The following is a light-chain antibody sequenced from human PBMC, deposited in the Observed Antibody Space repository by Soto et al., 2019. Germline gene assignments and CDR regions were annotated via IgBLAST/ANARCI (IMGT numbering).Light chain of an antibody. J-gene: IGKJ2*01. CDR1: QTINSG. CDR3: QQYGGSPYT. CDR2: GVS. V-gene: IGKV3-20*01. Sequence: EIGLTQSPGTLSLSPGERATLSCRASQTINSGLAWYQHKRGQAPRLLIYGVSVRAIGIPDRFGGSGSGTDFTLTISRLEPEDFAVYFCQQYGGSPYTFGQGTKVEIK.